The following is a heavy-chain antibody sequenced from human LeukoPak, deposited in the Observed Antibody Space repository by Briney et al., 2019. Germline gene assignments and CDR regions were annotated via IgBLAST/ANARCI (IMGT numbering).Heavy chain of an antibody. CDR3: AREACSSGSCGAFDI. D-gene: IGHD2-15*01. J-gene: IGHJ3*02. Sequence: SETLSLTCAVFGASFSGSYWSWIRQSPGKGLEWIGEINHSGTTNYNPSLKSRVIMSVDTSKNQFSLKLSSVTAADTAVYYCAREACSSGSCGAFDIWGQGTMVTVSS. V-gene: IGHV4-34*01. CDR2: INHSGTT. CDR1: GASFSGSY.